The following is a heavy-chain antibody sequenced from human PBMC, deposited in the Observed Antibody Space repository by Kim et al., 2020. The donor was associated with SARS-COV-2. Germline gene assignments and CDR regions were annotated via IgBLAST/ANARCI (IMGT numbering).Heavy chain of an antibody. V-gene: IGHV4-34*01. D-gene: IGHD6-19*01. CDR3: ARGGYSSGWSRWWGLLDV. Sequence: SRVTISVDTSKNQFSLKLSSVTAADTAVYYCARGGYSSGWSRWWGLLDVWGQGTTVTVSS. J-gene: IGHJ6*02.